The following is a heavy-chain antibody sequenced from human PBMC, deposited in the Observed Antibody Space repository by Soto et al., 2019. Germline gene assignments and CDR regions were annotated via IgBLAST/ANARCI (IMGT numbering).Heavy chain of an antibody. CDR1: GFTFSTYA. V-gene: IGHV3-23*01. D-gene: IGHD3-3*01. J-gene: IGHJ6*02. CDR2: ISGRGGSS. Sequence: EVQMLESGGGLVQPGGSLRLSCAASGFTFSTYAMTWVRQAPGTGPEWVSSISGRGGSSFYADSVKGRFTISRDNSKNTLYLQMSSLRAEDTAVYYCARAAITIFGVVIKGGGMDVWGQGTTVTVSS. CDR3: ARAAITIFGVVIKGGGMDV.